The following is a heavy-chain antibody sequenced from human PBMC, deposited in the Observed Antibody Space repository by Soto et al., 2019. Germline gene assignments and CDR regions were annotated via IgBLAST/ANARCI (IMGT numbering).Heavy chain of an antibody. CDR3: ARGSSNWAHEFDF. J-gene: IGHJ4*02. Sequence: EVHLVESGGGLVQPGGSLRLSCAASGFTFSSYSLNWVRQAPGKGLEWVSYITSSGTTVYYADSVRGRSTISRDNAKNSLYLQMHSLRDDDTAVYYCARGSSNWAHEFDFWGQGTLVTVSS. D-gene: IGHD6-13*01. CDR1: GFTFSSYS. V-gene: IGHV3-48*02. CDR2: ITSSGTTV.